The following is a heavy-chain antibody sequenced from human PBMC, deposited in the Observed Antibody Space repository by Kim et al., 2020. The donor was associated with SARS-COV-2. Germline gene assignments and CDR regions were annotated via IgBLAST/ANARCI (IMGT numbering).Heavy chain of an antibody. V-gene: IGHV4-39*01. Sequence: SLKSRVTNSVDTSKNQFSLRLSSVTAEDTAVYYCARHGTMVRGVDWYFDLWGRGTLVTVSS. J-gene: IGHJ2*01. CDR3: ARHGTMVRGVDWYFDL. D-gene: IGHD3-10*01.